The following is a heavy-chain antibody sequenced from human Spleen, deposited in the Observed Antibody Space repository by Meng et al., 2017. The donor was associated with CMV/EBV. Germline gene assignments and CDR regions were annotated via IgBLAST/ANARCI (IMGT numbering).Heavy chain of an antibody. CDR2: ISNTGGNT. CDR1: GFPFSHIA. Sequence: SGFPFSHIAMAWVRQAPGKGLEWVSGISNTGGNTYYADSVKGRFTISRDNSKNTLYLQMNSLRAEDTAVYYCAKFRGGIYYVYYFDYWGQGTLVTVSS. V-gene: IGHV3-23*01. D-gene: IGHD1-26*01. J-gene: IGHJ4*02. CDR3: AKFRGGIYYVYYFDY.